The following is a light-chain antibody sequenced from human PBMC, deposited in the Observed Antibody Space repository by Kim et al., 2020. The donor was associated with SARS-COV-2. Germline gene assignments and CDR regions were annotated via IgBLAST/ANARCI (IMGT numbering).Light chain of an antibody. CDR3: DSRDSSGNHWL. J-gene: IGLJ3*02. CDR1: RLRYYY. V-gene: IGLV3-19*01. Sequence: ALGQTVTYKCKGDRLRYYYASCYQQKQGQAPVVDICGKNNRPSGVPDRFSGSRSGNTASLTITGTQAEDEADYYSDSRDSSGNHWLFGGGTQLTVL. CDR2: GKN.